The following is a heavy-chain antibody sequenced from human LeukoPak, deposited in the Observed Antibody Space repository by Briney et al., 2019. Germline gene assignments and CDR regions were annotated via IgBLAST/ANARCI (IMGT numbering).Heavy chain of an antibody. J-gene: IGHJ4*02. CDR3: ATAVYSGYDLDFDY. CDR1: GYTFTGYY. V-gene: IGHV1-2*02. CDR2: VNPNSGGT. Sequence: ASVKVSCKASGYTFTGYYMHWVRQAPGQGREWMGWVNPNSGGTSYAQNFQGRVTMTRDTSISTAYMELSRLRSDDTAVYYCATAVYSGYDLDFDYWGQGTLVNVSS. D-gene: IGHD5-12*01.